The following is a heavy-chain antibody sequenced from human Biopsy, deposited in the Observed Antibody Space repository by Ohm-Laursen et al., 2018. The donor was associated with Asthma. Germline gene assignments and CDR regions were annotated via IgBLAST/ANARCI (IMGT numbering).Heavy chain of an antibody. CDR1: GGSFSGYY. CDR2: INHSGST. J-gene: IGHJ6*02. V-gene: IGHV4-34*01. CDR3: ARVVGGYCSSTSCYGGYYYGMDV. Sequence: GTLSLTCTVSGGSFSGYYWSWIRPPPGKGLEWIGEINHSGSTNYNPSLKSRVTISVDTSKNQFSLKLSSVTAADTAVYYCARVVGGYCSSTSCYGGYYYGMDVWGQGTTVTVSS. D-gene: IGHD2-2*01.